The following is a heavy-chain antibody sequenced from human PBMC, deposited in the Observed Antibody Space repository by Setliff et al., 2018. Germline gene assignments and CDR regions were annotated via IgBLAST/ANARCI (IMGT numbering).Heavy chain of an antibody. V-gene: IGHV1-69*13. CDR3: ARVKAELGLDADYYYYGMDV. Sequence: SVKVSCKASGGTFSSYAISWVRQAPGQGLEWMGGIIPIFGTANYAQKFQGRVTITADESTSTAYMELSSLRSEDTAVYYCARVKAELGLDADYYYYGMDVWGQGTTVTVLL. J-gene: IGHJ6*02. D-gene: IGHD7-27*01. CDR1: GGTFSSYA. CDR2: IIPIFGTA.